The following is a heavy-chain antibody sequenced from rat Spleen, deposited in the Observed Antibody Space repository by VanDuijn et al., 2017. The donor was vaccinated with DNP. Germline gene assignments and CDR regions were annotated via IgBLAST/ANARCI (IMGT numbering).Heavy chain of an antibody. J-gene: IGHJ3*01. CDR2: IIHDGSSI. D-gene: IGHD1-2*01. CDR3: ASSDSYGFPY. Sequence: TFSDYAMAWVRQAPKKGLEWVAIIIHDGSSIYYRDSVKGRFTISRDNAKSTLYLQMDSLRSEDTATYYCASSDSYGFPYWGQGTLVTVSS. CDR1: TFSDYA. V-gene: IGHV5-17*01.